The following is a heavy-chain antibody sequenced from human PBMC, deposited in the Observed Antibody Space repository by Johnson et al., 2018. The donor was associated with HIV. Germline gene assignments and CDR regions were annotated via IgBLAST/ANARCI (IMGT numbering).Heavy chain of an antibody. CDR1: GFTFDDYA. D-gene: IGHD5-18*01. V-gene: IGHV3-9*01. CDR2: ISWNSGSI. CDR3: LFGGYSYGLAFEF. J-gene: IGHJ3*01. Sequence: VQLVESGGGLVQPGRSLRLSCAASGFTFDDYAMHWVRQAPGKGLEWVSGISWNSGSIGYADSVKGRFTISRDNAKNSLYLQMHSLRAEDTALYYCLFGGYSYGLAFEFWGQGTMVTVSS.